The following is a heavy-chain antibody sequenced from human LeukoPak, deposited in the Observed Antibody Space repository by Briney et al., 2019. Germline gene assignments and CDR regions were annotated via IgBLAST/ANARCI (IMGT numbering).Heavy chain of an antibody. Sequence: GGSLSLSCAASGFTFSAYAMHWVPQAPGKGLEGVAVISSDGSIKYYADSVKGRFTISRDNSENTMWLQMGSLRAEDTAVYYCARGSVSKYRFFDNWGQGILVTVSS. V-gene: IGHV3-30*04. CDR3: ARGSVSKYRFFDN. CDR2: ISSDGSIK. J-gene: IGHJ4*02. CDR1: GFTFSAYA. D-gene: IGHD3-3*02.